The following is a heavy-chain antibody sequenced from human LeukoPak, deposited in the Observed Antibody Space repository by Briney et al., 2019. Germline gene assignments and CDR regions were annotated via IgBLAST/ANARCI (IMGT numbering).Heavy chain of an antibody. CDR1: GGSISSYY. Sequence: ESGPGLVKPSETLSLTCTVSGGSISSYYWSWIRQPPGKGLEWIGYVYHTVSTNYNPSLKSRVTISGDTSKNQFSLKLSSVTAADTAVYYCARSRSVFEWLPGVYWGQGTLVTVSS. V-gene: IGHV4-59*08. J-gene: IGHJ4*02. CDR2: VYHTVST. D-gene: IGHD3-3*01. CDR3: ARSRSVFEWLPGVY.